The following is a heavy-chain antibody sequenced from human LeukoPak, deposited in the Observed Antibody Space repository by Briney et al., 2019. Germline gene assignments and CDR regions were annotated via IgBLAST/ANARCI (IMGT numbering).Heavy chain of an antibody. J-gene: IGHJ5*02. CDR2: INPNSGGT. Sequence: ASVKVSCKASGYTFTGYYMHWVRQDPGQGLEWMGWINPNSGGTNYAQKFQGRVTMTRDTSISTAYMELSRLRSDDTAVYYCARVPLYCSSTSCLLYNWFDPWGQGTLVTVSS. CDR3: ARVPLYCSSTSCLLYNWFDP. D-gene: IGHD2-2*01. CDR1: GYTFTGYY. V-gene: IGHV1-2*02.